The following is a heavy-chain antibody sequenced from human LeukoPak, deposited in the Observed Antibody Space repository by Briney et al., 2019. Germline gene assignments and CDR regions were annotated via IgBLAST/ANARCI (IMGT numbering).Heavy chain of an antibody. V-gene: IGHV3-48*01. CDR1: GFTFSSYS. D-gene: IGHD3-10*01. CDR2: ISSSSSTI. Sequence: GGSLRLSCAASGFTFSSYSMKWVRQAPGKGLEWVSYISSSSSTIYYADSVKGRFTISRDNAKNSLYLQMNNLRAEDTAVYYCARDQVLWFGSGPQPCDYWGQGTLVTVSS. CDR3: ARDQVLWFGSGPQPCDY. J-gene: IGHJ4*02.